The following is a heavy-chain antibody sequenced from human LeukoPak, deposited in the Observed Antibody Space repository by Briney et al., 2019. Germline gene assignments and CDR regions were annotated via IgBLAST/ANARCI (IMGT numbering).Heavy chain of an antibody. CDR3: AKETTVAGFYPYFNY. D-gene: IGHD6-19*01. J-gene: IGHJ4*02. Sequence: GGSLRLSCAASGFIFSSYGMHWVRQAPGKGLEWVAVISYDGSNKYYADSVKGRFTISRDNSKNTLYLQMSSLRAEDTAVYYCAKETTVAGFYPYFNYWGQGTLVTVSS. CDR2: ISYDGSNK. CDR1: GFIFSSYG. V-gene: IGHV3-30*18.